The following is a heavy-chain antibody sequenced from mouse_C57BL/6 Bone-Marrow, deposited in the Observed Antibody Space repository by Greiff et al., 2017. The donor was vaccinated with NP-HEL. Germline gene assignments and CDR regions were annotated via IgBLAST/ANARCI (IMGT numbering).Heavy chain of an antibody. J-gene: IGHJ2*01. D-gene: IGHD4-1*01. V-gene: IGHV14-4*01. CDR3: TNWGGLDY. CDR2: IDPENGDT. Sequence: VQLQQSGAELVRPGASVKLSCTASGFNIKDDYMHWVKQRPEQGLEWIGWIDPENGDTEYASKFQGTATITADTSSNTAYLQLSSLTSEDTAVYYCTNWGGLDYWGQGTTLTVSS. CDR1: GFNIKDDY.